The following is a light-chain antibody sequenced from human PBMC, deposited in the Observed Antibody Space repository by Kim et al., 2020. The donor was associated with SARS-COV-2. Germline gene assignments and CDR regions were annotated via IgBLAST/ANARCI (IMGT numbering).Light chain of an antibody. Sequence: SPGESAPPSCRASQSVSSNLAWYQQKPGQAPRLLIYGASTRATGIPARFSGSGSGTEFTLTISSLQSEDFAVYYCQQYNNWPALTFGGGTKVDIK. CDR2: GAS. V-gene: IGKV3-15*01. CDR3: QQYNNWPALT. CDR1: QSVSSN. J-gene: IGKJ4*01.